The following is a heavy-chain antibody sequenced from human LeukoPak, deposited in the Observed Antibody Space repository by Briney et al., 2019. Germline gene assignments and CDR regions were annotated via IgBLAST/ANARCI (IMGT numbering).Heavy chain of an antibody. Sequence: ASVKVSCKASGYTFTGYYMHWVRQAPGQGLEWMGWINPNSGGTNYAQKFQGRVTMARDTSISTAYMELSRLRSDDTAVYYCAREPEVRWELHYYDYWGQGTLVTVSS. CDR3: AREPEVRWELHYYDY. CDR1: GYTFTGYY. V-gene: IGHV1-2*02. J-gene: IGHJ4*02. CDR2: INPNSGGT. D-gene: IGHD1-26*01.